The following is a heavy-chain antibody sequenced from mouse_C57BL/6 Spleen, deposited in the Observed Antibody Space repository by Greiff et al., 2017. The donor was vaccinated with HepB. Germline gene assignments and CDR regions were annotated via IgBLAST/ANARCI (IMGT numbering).Heavy chain of an antibody. CDR1: GYTFTSYW. D-gene: IGHD1-1*01. CDR2: IYPGSGST. CDR3: AREGLLLRDFDY. J-gene: IGHJ2*01. V-gene: IGHV1-55*01. Sequence: QVQLQQPGAELVKPGASVKMSCKASGYTFTSYWITWVKQRPGQGLEWIGDIYPGSGSTNYNEKFKSKATLTVDTSSSTAYMQLSSLTSEDSAVYYCAREGLLLRDFDYWGQGTTLTVSS.